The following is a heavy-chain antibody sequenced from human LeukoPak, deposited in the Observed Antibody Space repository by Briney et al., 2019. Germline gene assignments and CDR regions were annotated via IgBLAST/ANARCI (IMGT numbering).Heavy chain of an antibody. Sequence: GASLRLSCAASGFTFSSYAMSWVRQAPGKGLEWVANIKQDGSEKYYVDSVKGRFTISRDNAKNSLYLQMNSLRAEDTAVYYCARAPPYYYDSSGYYGYFDYWGQGTLVTVSS. CDR2: IKQDGSEK. CDR1: GFTFSSYA. CDR3: ARAPPYYYDSSGYYGYFDY. J-gene: IGHJ4*02. V-gene: IGHV3-7*01. D-gene: IGHD3-22*01.